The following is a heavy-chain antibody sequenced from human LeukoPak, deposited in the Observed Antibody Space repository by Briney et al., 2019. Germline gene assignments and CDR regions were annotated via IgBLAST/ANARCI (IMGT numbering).Heavy chain of an antibody. CDR2: IRYDGSNK. J-gene: IGHJ5*02. CDR3: ARDGSGWYGWFDP. Sequence: GGSLRLSCAASGFTFSSYGMHWVRQAPGKGLEWVAFIRYDGSNKYYADSVKGRFTISRDNAKNSLFLQMSSLRAEDTAVYYCARDGSGWYGWFDPWGQGTLVTVSS. CDR1: GFTFSSYG. D-gene: IGHD6-19*01. V-gene: IGHV3-30*02.